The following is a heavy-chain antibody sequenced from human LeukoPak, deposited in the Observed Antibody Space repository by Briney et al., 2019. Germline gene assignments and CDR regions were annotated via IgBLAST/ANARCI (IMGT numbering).Heavy chain of an antibody. D-gene: IGHD5-24*01. V-gene: IGHV4-61*08. Sequence: PSETLSLTCAVSGGSISSGGYSWSWIRQPPGKGLEWIVYIDDSGSTNYNPPLKSRVTISVDTSKNQFSLKLSSVTAADTAVYYCARGPQLEMATIRPYYYYGMDVWGQGTTVTVSS. CDR3: ARGPQLEMATIRPYYYYGMDV. CDR2: IDDSGST. CDR1: GGSISSGGYS. J-gene: IGHJ6*02.